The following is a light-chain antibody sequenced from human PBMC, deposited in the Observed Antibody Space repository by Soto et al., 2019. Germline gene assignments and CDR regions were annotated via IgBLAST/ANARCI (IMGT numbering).Light chain of an antibody. Sequence: QSVLTQPSSVSGAPGQRVTFSCTGSSSNIGANYGVHWYQQLPGTAPKLLIYGNNNRPSGVPDRFSGSKSGTSASLAITGLQAEDEAEYYCQSYDSVLASVVFGGGTKVTVL. CDR2: GNN. J-gene: IGLJ2*01. CDR1: SSNIGANYG. V-gene: IGLV1-40*01. CDR3: QSYDSVLASVV.